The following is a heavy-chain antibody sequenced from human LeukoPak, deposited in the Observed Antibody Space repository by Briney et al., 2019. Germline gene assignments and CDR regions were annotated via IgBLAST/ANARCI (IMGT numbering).Heavy chain of an antibody. Sequence: RSETLSLTCTVSGDSISSYYWSWIRQPPGKGLEWIGYIYYTRSTNYNPSLKSRVTISVDTSKNQFSLKLSSVTAADTAVYYCARQEAVGATQYFQHWGQGTLGIFSS. V-gene: IGHV4-59*08. CDR3: ARQEAVGATQYFQH. J-gene: IGHJ1*01. D-gene: IGHD1-26*01. CDR2: IYYTRST. CDR1: GDSISSYY.